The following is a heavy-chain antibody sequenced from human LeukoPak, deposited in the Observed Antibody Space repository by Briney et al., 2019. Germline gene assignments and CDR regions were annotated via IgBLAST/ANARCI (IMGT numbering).Heavy chain of an antibody. D-gene: IGHD3-22*01. CDR3: ARLSYDSSGYYGYYYYYMDV. V-gene: IGHV3-23*01. J-gene: IGHJ6*03. Sequence: SGGSLRLSCAASGFTFSSYAMSWVRQAPGKGLEWVSAISGSGGSTYYADSVKGRFTISRDNSKNTLYLQMNSLRAEDTAVYYCARLSYDSSGYYGYYYYYMDVWGKGTTVTVSS. CDR2: ISGSGGST. CDR1: GFTFSSYA.